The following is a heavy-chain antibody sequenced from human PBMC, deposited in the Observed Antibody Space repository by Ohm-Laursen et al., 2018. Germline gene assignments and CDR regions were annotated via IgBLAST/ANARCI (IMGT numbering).Heavy chain of an antibody. CDR3: AKVVGDYEFDAFDM. J-gene: IGHJ3*02. Sequence: SLRLSCAAFGFSFSSYAMSWVRQAPGKGLEWVSGISGSGGGTYFADSVKGRFTISRDNSKNTLYLQLNSLRAEDTAVYYCAKVVGDYEFDAFDMWGQGTMVTASS. CDR2: ISGSGGGT. D-gene: IGHD3-10*01. CDR1: GFSFSSYA. V-gene: IGHV3-23*01.